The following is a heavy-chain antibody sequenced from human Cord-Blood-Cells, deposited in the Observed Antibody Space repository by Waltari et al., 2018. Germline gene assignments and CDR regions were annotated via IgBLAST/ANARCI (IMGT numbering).Heavy chain of an antibody. J-gene: IGHJ4*02. V-gene: IGHV4-34*01. CDR3: ARVGAAGDY. Sequence: QVQLKQWGAGLLKPSETLSLTCAVYGGSFSGYDWSWIRQPPGQGLGWIGESKHSGTTNSNPSLKSRVTISVDTSKNQFSLKLSSVTAADTAVYYCARVGAAGDYWGQGTLVTVSS. CDR1: GGSFSGYD. CDR2: SKHSGTT. D-gene: IGHD6-13*01.